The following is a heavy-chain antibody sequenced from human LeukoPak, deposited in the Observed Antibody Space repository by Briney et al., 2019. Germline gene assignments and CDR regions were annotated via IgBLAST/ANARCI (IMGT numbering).Heavy chain of an antibody. CDR2: INPNSGGT. D-gene: IGHD3-10*01. V-gene: IGHV1-2*04. CDR3: ARARITMVRGVNNKYNWFDP. Sequence: ASVKVSCKASGYTFTGYCMHWVRQAPGQGLEWMGWINPNSGGTNYAQKFQGWVTMTRDTSISTAYMELSRLRSDDTAVYYCARARITMVRGVNNKYNWFDPWGQGTLVTVSS. J-gene: IGHJ5*02. CDR1: GYTFTGYC.